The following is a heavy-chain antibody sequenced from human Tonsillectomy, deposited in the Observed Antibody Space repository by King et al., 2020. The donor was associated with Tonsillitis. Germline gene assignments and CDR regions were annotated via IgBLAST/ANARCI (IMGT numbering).Heavy chain of an antibody. Sequence: VQLVESGGGLVKPGGSLRLSCATSGFTFSDYDMNWVRQAPGKGLEWVSSLSRDSRNIYFSVSAKGRFSISRDNAKNSLYLQIHSPRVEDTAVYYCAKDKGADYYDSGRGAFDIWGQGTMVTVSS. V-gene: IGHV3-21*01. CDR3: AKDKGADYYDSGRGAFDI. D-gene: IGHD3-22*01. CDR2: LSRDSRNI. CDR1: GFTFSDYD. J-gene: IGHJ3*02.